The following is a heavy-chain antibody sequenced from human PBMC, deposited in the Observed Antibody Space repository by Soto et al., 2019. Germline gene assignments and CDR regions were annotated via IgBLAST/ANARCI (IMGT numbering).Heavy chain of an antibody. CDR2: IYYSGST. D-gene: IGHD6-19*01. V-gene: IGHV4-31*03. CDR3: ARDSSGWLTLPYYYYYMDV. CDR1: GGPISSGGYY. J-gene: IGHJ6*03. Sequence: SETLSLTCTVSGGPISSGGYYWSWIRQHPGKGLEWIGYIYYSGSTYYNPSLKSRVTISVDTSKNQFSLKLSSVTAADTAVYYCARDSSGWLTLPYYYYYMDVWGKGNTVTVSS.